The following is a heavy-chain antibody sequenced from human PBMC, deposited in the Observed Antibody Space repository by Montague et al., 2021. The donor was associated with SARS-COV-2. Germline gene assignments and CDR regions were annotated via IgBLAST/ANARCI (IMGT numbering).Heavy chain of an antibody. Sequence: SETLSLTCTVSGGSLNNCFWSWIRQPPGKGLEWVGYISDSGSTKYNPSLQSRVTISVDTARNQFSLKLLSVTAADTAFYYCARVDSSGPGEYWGQGILVSVSS. CDR2: ISDSGST. CDR1: GGSLNNCF. V-gene: IGHV4-59*08. D-gene: IGHD3-22*01. CDR3: ARVDSSGPGEY. J-gene: IGHJ4*02.